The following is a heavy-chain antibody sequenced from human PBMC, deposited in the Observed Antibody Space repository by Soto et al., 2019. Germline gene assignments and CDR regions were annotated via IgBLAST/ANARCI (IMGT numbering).Heavy chain of an antibody. J-gene: IGHJ6*02. CDR1: GYTFTGYY. Sequence: ASVKVSCKASGYTFTGYYMHWVRQAPGQGLEWMGWINPNSGGTNYAQKFQGWVTMTRDTSISTASMELSRLRSDDTAVYYCARDGVPAAIRDYYYYGMDVWGQGTTVTVSS. D-gene: IGHD2-2*02. CDR2: INPNSGGT. V-gene: IGHV1-2*04. CDR3: ARDGVPAAIRDYYYYGMDV.